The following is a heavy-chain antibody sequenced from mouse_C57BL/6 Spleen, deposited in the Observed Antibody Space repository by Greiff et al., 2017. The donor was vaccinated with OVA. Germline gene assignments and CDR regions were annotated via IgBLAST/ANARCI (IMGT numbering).Heavy chain of an antibody. V-gene: IGHV1-39*01. D-gene: IGHD1-1*01. J-gene: IGHJ3*01. CDR3: ARKDYGSSQAWFAY. CDR1: GYSFTDYN. Sequence: VVKPGASVKISCKASGYSFTDYNMNWVKQSNGKSLEWIGVINPNYGTTSYNQKFKGKATLTVDQSSSTAYMQLNSLTSEDSAVYYCARKDYGSSQAWFAYWGQGTLVTVSA. CDR2: INPNYGTT.